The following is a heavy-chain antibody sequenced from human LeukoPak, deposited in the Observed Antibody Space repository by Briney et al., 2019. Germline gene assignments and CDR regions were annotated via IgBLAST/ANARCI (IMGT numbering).Heavy chain of an antibody. D-gene: IGHD6-19*01. CDR2: ISSSSSTI. CDR1: GFTFSSYS. V-gene: IGHV3-48*04. J-gene: IGHJ3*02. Sequence: GGSLRLSCAASGFTFSSYSMNWVRQAPGKGLEWVSYISSSSSTIYYDDSVKGRFTISRDNAKNSLYLQMNSLRAEDTAVYYCARDTYSSGWYGHDAFDIWGQGTMVTVSS. CDR3: ARDTYSSGWYGHDAFDI.